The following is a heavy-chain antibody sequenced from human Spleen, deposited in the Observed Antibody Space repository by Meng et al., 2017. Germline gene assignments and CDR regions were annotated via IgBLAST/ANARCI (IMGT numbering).Heavy chain of an antibody. CDR3: ARDPAAFDF. J-gene: IGHJ4*02. Sequence: QVQLQQSGPGLVKPSQTLSHPCAISGDSVSTNSAAWNWIRQSPSGGLEWLGRTYYKSKWYNDYAESVKSRITINPDTSKNQFSLQLNSVTPEDTAVYYCARDPAAFDFWGQGILVTVSS. D-gene: IGHD6-25*01. CDR1: GDSVSTNSAA. V-gene: IGHV6-1*01. CDR2: TYYKSKWYN.